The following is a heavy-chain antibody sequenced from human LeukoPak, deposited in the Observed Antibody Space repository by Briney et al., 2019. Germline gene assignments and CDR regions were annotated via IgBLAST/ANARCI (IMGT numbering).Heavy chain of an antibody. V-gene: IGHV3-23*01. CDR2: ISGSGGST. CDR1: GFTFSSYA. CDR3: ARDGCSGGSCYRSGAIDVY. J-gene: IGHJ4*02. Sequence: SGGSLRLSCAASGFTFSSYAMSWVRQAPGKGLEWVSAISGSGGSTYYADSVKGRFTISRDNSKNTLYLQMNSLRAEDTAVYYCARDGCSGGSCYRSGAIDVYWGQGTLVTVSS. D-gene: IGHD2-15*01.